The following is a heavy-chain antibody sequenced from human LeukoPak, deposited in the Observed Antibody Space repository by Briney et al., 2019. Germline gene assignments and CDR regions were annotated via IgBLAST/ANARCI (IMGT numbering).Heavy chain of an antibody. D-gene: IGHD3-22*01. CDR2: IYYSGST. CDR3: ALYDSSGYYGY. CDR1: GGSISSYY. V-gene: IGHV4-59*01. J-gene: IGHJ4*02. Sequence: MTSETLSLTCTVSGGSISSYYWSWIRQPPGKGLEWIGYIYYSGSTNYNPSLKSRVTISVDTSKNQSSLKLSSVTAADTAVYYCALYDSSGYYGYWGQGTLVTVSS.